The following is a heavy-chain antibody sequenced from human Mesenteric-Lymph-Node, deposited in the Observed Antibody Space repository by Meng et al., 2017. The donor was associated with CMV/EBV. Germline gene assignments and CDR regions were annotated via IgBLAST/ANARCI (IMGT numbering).Heavy chain of an antibody. J-gene: IGHJ4*02. Sequence: GESLKISCAASGFTFSSYWMHWVRQVPGKGLVWVSRIKSDGSSTSYADSVKGRFTISRDNAKNTLYLQMNSLKPEDTALYYCAKGVTLGDLSPIDYWGQGMLVTVSS. D-gene: IGHD3-16*02. CDR2: IKSDGSST. CDR3: AKGVTLGDLSPIDY. CDR1: GFTFSSYW. V-gene: IGHV3-74*01.